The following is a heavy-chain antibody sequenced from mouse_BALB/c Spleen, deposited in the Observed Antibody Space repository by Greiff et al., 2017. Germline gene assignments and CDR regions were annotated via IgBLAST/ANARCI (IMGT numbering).Heavy chain of an antibody. V-gene: IGHV5-6-4*01. D-gene: IGHD1-1*01. CDR1: GFTFSSYT. Sequence: EVQRVESGGGLVKPGGSLKLSCAASGFTFSSYTMSWVRQTPEKRLEWVATISSGGSYTYYPDSVKGRFTISRDNAKNTLYLQMSSLKSEDTAMYYCTREGSRAWFAYWGQGTLVTVSA. CDR3: TREGSRAWFAY. CDR2: ISSGGSYT. J-gene: IGHJ3*01.